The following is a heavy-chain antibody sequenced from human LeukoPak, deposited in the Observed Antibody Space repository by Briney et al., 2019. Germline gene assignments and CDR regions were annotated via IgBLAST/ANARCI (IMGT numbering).Heavy chain of an antibody. CDR1: GYRFTSYW. D-gene: IGHD6-13*01. CDR2: IDPSDSYT. Sequence: GESLRISCKGSGYRFTSYWISWVRQMPGKGLEWMGRIDPSDSYTNYSPSFQGHVTISADKSISTAYLQWSSLKASDTAMYYSARQQPYAFDIWGQGTMVTVSS. CDR3: ARQQPYAFDI. V-gene: IGHV5-10-1*01. J-gene: IGHJ3*02.